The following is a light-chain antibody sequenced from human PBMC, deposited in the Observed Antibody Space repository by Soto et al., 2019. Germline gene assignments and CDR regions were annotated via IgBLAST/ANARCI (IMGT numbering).Light chain of an antibody. CDR3: QQVKSYPLA. CDR1: QDIGTY. CDR2: AAS. V-gene: IGKV1-9*01. J-gene: IGKJ4*01. Sequence: DIQLTQSPSFLSASVGDSITITCRASQDIGTYLAWYQQKPGKAPNLLIYAASTLQSGVPSSFSGSGSGTEFTLTITSLQPEDFATYYCQQVKSYPLAFGGGTQVEIK.